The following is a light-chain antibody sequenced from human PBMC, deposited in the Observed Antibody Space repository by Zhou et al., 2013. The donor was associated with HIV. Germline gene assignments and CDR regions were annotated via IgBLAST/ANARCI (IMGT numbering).Light chain of an antibody. CDR3: MQALQTPC. Sequence: IVMTQAPLYLPVTPGESASISCRSTQSLRHSNGYHYLDWYLQKPGQSPQLLIYLGSNRASGVPDRFSGSGSGTDFTLKISRVEAEDVGVYYCMQALQTPCFGGGTKVEIK. CDR1: QSLRHSNGYHY. CDR2: LGS. V-gene: IGKV2-28*01. J-gene: IGKJ4*01.